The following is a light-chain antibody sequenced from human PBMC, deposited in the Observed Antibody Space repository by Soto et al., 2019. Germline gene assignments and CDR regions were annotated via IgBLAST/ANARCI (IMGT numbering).Light chain of an antibody. CDR3: LQHNSYPPT. CDR1: QSISSW. V-gene: IGKV1-5*01. J-gene: IGKJ5*01. Sequence: DIQMTQSPSTLSASVGDRVTITCRASQSISSWLAWYQQKPGKAPKVLIFDASSLESGVPSRFSGSGSATEFTLTISSLQPEDFATYYCLQHNSYPPTFGQGTRLEIK. CDR2: DAS.